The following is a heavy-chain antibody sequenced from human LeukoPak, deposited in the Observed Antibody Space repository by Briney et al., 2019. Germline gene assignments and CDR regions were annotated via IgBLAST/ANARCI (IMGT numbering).Heavy chain of an antibody. J-gene: IGHJ4*02. Sequence: SETLSLTCTVSGGSISSGGYYWSWIRQHPGKGLEWIGYIYYSGSTYYNPSLKSRVTISVDTSKNQFSLKLSSVTAADTAVYYCARVKGDFWSGYLDYWGQGTLVTVSS. D-gene: IGHD3-3*01. V-gene: IGHV4-31*03. CDR2: IYYSGST. CDR3: ARVKGDFWSGYLDY. CDR1: GGSISSGGYY.